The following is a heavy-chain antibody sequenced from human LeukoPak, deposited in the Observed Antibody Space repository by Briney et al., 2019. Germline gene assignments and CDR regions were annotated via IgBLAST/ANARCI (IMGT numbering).Heavy chain of an antibody. D-gene: IGHD3-9*01. CDR3: ARGRLTTGGWFDP. CDR2: IYYSGSF. J-gene: IGHJ5*02. Sequence: SETLSLTCTVSGGSISSSTYYWGWIRQPPGKGLEWIGGIYYSGSFYYNPSLKSRVTMSVDTSKNQFSLKLSSVTAADTAVYYCARGRLTTGGWFDPWGQGTLVTVSS. CDR1: GGSISSSTYY. V-gene: IGHV4-39*01.